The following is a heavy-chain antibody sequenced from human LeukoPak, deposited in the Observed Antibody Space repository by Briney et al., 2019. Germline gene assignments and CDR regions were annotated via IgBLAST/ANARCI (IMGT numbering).Heavy chain of an antibody. J-gene: IGHJ6*03. CDR2: IYYTGST. D-gene: IGHD5-18*01. CDR1: GGSISSYY. V-gene: IGHV4-59*12. Sequence: SETLSLTCTVSGGSISSYYWSWIRQPPGKGLEWIGSIYYTGSTYYNPSLKSRVTISVDTSKNEFSLKLTSVTAADTAVYYCGRGTAMVYYYYYMDVWGKGTTVTVSS. CDR3: GRGTAMVYYYYYMDV.